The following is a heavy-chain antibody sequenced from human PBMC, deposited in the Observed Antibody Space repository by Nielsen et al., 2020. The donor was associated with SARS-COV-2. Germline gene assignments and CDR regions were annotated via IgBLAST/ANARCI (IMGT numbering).Heavy chain of an antibody. J-gene: IGHJ6*02. CDR2: ISWNSGSI. D-gene: IGHD3-3*01. CDR3: ATTFAIFGEVRMDV. V-gene: IGHV3-9*01. Sequence: SLKISCAASGFTFDDYAMHWVRQAPGKGLEWVSGISWNSGSIGYADSVKGRFTISRDNAKNSLYLQMNSLRAEDTAVYYCATTFAIFGEVRMDVWGQGTAVTVSS. CDR1: GFTFDDYA.